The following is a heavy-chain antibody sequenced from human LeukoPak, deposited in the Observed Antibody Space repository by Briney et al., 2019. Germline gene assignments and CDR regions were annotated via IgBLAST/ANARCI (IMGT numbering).Heavy chain of an antibody. V-gene: IGHV3-30*02. Sequence: GGSLRLSCAASGFTFSTYGMHWVRQAPGKGLEWVAFVRYDGSDKYYVDSVKGRFTISRDNSRDTLYLQMNSLRAEDTAVYYCAKGARYGDLGYFYYMDVWGKGTTVTVSS. J-gene: IGHJ6*03. D-gene: IGHD4-17*01. CDR2: VRYDGSDK. CDR3: AKGARYGDLGYFYYMDV. CDR1: GFTFSTYG.